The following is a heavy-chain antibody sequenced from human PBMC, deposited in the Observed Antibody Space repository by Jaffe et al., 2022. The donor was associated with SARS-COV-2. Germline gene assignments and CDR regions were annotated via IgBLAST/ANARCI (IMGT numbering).Heavy chain of an antibody. CDR1: GFSFSNYW. V-gene: IGHV3-7*03. CDR3: ARGGDPSGVTGGAFDV. Sequence: EVQLVESGGDLVQPGGSLRLSCAASGFSFSNYWMSWVRQAPGKGLEWVANINQDGREKYYMDSVKGRFTISRDNAKNSLNLQMINLRADDTAVYYCARGGDPSGVTGGAFDVWGQGTMVPVSS. J-gene: IGHJ3*01. CDR2: INQDGREK. D-gene: IGHD2-21*02.